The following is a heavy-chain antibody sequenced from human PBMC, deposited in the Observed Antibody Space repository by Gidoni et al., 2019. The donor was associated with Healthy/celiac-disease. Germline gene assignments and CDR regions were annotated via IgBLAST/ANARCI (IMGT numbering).Heavy chain of an antibody. D-gene: IGHD3-22*01. CDR1: GGSISSYY. Sequence: QVQLQESGPGLVKPSETLSLTCTVSGGSISSYYWSWIRQPPGKGLEWIGYIYYSGSTNYNPSLKSRVTISVDTSKNQFSLKLSSVTAADTAVYYCARSNYYDSSGYYYYYYYGMDVWGQGTTVTVSS. CDR2: IYYSGST. V-gene: IGHV4-59*01. J-gene: IGHJ6*02. CDR3: ARSNYYDSSGYYYYYYYGMDV.